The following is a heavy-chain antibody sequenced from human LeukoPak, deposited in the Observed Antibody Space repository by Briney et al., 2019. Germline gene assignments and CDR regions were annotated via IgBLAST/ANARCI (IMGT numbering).Heavy chain of an antibody. CDR2: INPSGGST. CDR3: ARVWSPKYYYYYMDV. Sequence: ASVKVSCKASGYTFTSYYMHWVRQAPGQGLEWMGIINPSGGSTSYPQKFQGRVTMTRDTSTSTVYMELSSLRSEDTAVYYCARVWSPKYYYYYMDVWGKGTTVTVSS. CDR1: GYTFTSYY. V-gene: IGHV1-46*01. D-gene: IGHD3-10*01. J-gene: IGHJ6*03.